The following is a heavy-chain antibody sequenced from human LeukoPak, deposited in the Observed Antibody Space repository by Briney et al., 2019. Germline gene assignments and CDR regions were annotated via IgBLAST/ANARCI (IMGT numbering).Heavy chain of an antibody. CDR3: ASIVGVVAAADY. J-gene: IGHJ4*02. D-gene: IGHD2-15*01. CDR2: IRYDGSNK. Sequence: PGGSLRLSCAASGFTFSSYGMHWVRQAPGKGLEWVAFIRYDGSNKYYADSVKGRFTISRDNSKNTLYLQMNSLRAEDTAVYYCASIVGVVAAADYWGREPLVTVSS. CDR1: GFTFSSYG. V-gene: IGHV3-30*02.